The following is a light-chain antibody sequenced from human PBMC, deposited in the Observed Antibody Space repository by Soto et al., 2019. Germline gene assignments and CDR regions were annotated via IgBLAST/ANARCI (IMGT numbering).Light chain of an antibody. Sequence: EIVMTQSPATLSVSPGERATLSCRASQSVNSNLAWYPQKPGQAPRLLIYGASTRATVIPARFSGSGSGTEFTLTLSSLQSEDCAVYYCQQYNNWPLTFGGGTKVESK. J-gene: IGKJ4*01. CDR1: QSVNSN. V-gene: IGKV3-15*01. CDR3: QQYNNWPLT. CDR2: GAS.